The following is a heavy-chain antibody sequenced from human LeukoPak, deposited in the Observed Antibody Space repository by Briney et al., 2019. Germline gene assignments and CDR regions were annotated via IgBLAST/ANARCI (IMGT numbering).Heavy chain of an antibody. J-gene: IGHJ4*02. V-gene: IGHV4-38-2*02. D-gene: IGHD2-2*01. CDR1: GYSITSAYY. CDR3: ARVARCTSCFDVDY. Sequence: PSETLSLTCTVSGYSITSAYYGGWIRQPPGKGLEWIGSFFLKGSTYYNPSLKSRVTISVDTSKNQFSLTLSSVSAADTAVYYCARVARCTSCFDVDYWGQGTLVTVSS. CDR2: FFLKGST.